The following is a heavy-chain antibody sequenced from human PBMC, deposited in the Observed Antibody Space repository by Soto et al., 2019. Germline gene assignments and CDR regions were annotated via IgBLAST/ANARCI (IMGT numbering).Heavy chain of an antibody. D-gene: IGHD4-4*01. CDR3: AKLQPPGWIDA. CDR1: GDSVTRANAY. Sequence: QVRLQESGPGLVKPSETLSLTCSVSGDSVTRANAYWIWLRQAPGKWLEWIGFLYNSGSTNYNPSLMSRVSLSLYTSKNQFSVNLTSVTTADSAIYYCAKLQPPGWIDAWGHGTLVTVS. V-gene: IGHV4-61*01. J-gene: IGHJ5*01. CDR2: LYNSGST.